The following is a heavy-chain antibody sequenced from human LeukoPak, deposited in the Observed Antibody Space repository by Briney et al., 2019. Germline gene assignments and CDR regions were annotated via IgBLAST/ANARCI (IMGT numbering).Heavy chain of an antibody. D-gene: IGHD2-2*01. CDR2: ISTYTGNT. Sequence: GASVKVSCKTSGYTFNSYGISWVRQAPGQGLEWMGWISTYTGNTNYAQKLQGRVTMTTDTSTSTAYMEMRSLTSDDTAVCYCAVVLPPVPNWGQGTLVTVSS. CDR1: GYTFNSYG. V-gene: IGHV1-18*01. CDR3: AVVLPPVPN. J-gene: IGHJ4*02.